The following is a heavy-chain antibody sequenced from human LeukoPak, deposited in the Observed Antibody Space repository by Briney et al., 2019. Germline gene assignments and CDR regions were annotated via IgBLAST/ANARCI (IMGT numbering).Heavy chain of an antibody. J-gene: IGHJ4*02. CDR1: GFTFSSYD. CDR2: ISTISSTK. V-gene: IGHV3-48*02. Sequence: GGSLRLSCAASGFTFSSYDMNWVRQAPGKGLERVSYISTISSTKYYADSVKGRFTISRDNAKNPLYLQMNSLRDEDTAVYYCARGKIGYYYGDYDGYWGQGTLVTVSS. CDR3: ARGKIGYYYGDYDGY. D-gene: IGHD4-17*01.